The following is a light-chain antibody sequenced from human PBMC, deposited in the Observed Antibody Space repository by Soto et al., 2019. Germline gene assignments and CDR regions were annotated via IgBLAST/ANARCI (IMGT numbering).Light chain of an antibody. CDR1: QGITNY. V-gene: IGKV1-33*01. CDR3: QHYDTLPIT. J-gene: IGKJ5*01. CDR2: DAS. Sequence: IQMTQSPSSLSASVGDRVTITCQASQGITNYLNWYQQKPGQAPKLLIYDASNLETGVPSRFSGSGSGTHFTLPISSLQPEDIATYYCQHYDTLPITFGQGTRLDIK.